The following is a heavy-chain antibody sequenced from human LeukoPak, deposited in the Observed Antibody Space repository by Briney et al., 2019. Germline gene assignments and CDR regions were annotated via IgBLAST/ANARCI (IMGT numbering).Heavy chain of an antibody. CDR1: GFYFSGYS. CDR2: INTGSTYM. D-gene: IGHD1-1*01. V-gene: IGHV3-21*01. Sequence: GGSLRLSCAASGFYFSGYSMTWVRQAPGKGLEWVSSINTGSTYMYYADSVKGRFTISRDNAKNSLHLQMYSLRAEDTAVYFCARVEATTGRNYHYYYMDVWGKGTTVTVSS. J-gene: IGHJ6*03. CDR3: ARVEATTGRNYHYYYMDV.